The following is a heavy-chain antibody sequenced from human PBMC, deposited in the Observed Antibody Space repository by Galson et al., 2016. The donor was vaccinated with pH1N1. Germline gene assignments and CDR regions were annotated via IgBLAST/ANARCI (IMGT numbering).Heavy chain of an antibody. CDR3: ARDRRVREWGADTFDI. CDR2: IYTSGST. J-gene: IGHJ3*02. V-gene: IGHV4-61*09. CDR1: GGSISSGSYY. Sequence: TLSLTCTVSGGSISSGSYYWSWIRQPAGKGLEWIGYIYTSGSTNYNPSLKSRVTISVDTSKNQFSLKLRSVTAADTSVYYCARDRRVREWGADTFDIWGQGTMVTVSS. D-gene: IGHD3-10*01.